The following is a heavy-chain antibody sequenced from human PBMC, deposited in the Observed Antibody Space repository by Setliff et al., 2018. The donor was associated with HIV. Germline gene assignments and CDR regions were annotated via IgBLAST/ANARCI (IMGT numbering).Heavy chain of an antibody. J-gene: IGHJ6*02. CDR2: IKQDGSEK. Sequence: PGGSLRLSCAASGFTFSSYWMSWVRQAPGKGLEWVANIKQDGSEKYYVDSVKGRFTISRDNAKNSLYLQMNSLRAEDTAVYYCASSTYYNFWSANSHYYGMDVWGQGTTVTVSS. V-gene: IGHV3-7*01. CDR1: GFTFSSYW. D-gene: IGHD3-3*01. CDR3: ASSTYYNFWSANSHYYGMDV.